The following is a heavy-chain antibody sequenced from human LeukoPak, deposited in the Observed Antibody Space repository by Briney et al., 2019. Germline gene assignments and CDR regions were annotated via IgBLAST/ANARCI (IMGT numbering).Heavy chain of an antibody. V-gene: IGHV3-30*18. Sequence: GGSLRLSCAASGFMFRSYGMHWVRQAPGKGLEWVAVISYDGSNKYYADSVKGRFTISRDNSKNTLYLQMNSLRAEDTAVYYCAKDLSSGWYGSDYWGQGTLVTVSS. CDR3: AKDLSSGWYGSDY. CDR1: GFMFRSYG. D-gene: IGHD6-19*01. J-gene: IGHJ4*02. CDR2: ISYDGSNK.